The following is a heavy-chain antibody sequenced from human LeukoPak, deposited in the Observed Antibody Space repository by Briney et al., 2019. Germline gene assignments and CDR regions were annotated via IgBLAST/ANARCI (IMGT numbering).Heavy chain of an antibody. Sequence: GGSLRLSCAASGFTFSSHAMSWVRQAPAKGLEWVSSLSGSGGGTYYADSVKGRFTISSDNSKNTLYLQMNSLRAEDTAVYYCARESSAGYYDSSGYYSVECAFDIWGQGTMVTVSS. J-gene: IGHJ3*02. V-gene: IGHV3-23*01. CDR1: GFTFSSHA. CDR2: LSGSGGGT. CDR3: ARESSAGYYDSSGYYSVECAFDI. D-gene: IGHD3-22*01.